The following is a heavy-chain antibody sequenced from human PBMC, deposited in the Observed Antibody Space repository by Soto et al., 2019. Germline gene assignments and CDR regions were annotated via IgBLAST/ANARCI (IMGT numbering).Heavy chain of an antibody. V-gene: IGHV3-23*01. CDR2: LGPDGRNT. CDR3: VKQMTTWTDSFFDF. D-gene: IGHD4-17*01. J-gene: IGHJ4*02. Sequence: AVGSLRLSCVASEFSFSRYAMTWVRQAAGKGLQWVAGLGPDGRNTFYGESVRGRFTISRDNSRNTLYLQMSSLRAEDTAVYFCVKQMTTWTDSFFDFWGQGIQVTVSS. CDR1: EFSFSRYA.